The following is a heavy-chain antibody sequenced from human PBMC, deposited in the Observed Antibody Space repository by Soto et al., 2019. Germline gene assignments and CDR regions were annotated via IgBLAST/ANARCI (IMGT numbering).Heavy chain of an antibody. CDR2: IYYSGST. J-gene: IGHJ4*02. CDR1: GGSISSSSYY. D-gene: IGHD3-10*01. CDR3: ASISGGAYFDY. Sequence: QLQLQESGPGLVKPSETLSLTCTVSGGSISSSSYYWGWIRQPPGKGLEWIGSIYYSGSTYYNPSLKRRGTISVDTSKNRFSLKLGSVTAADTAVYDGASISGGAYFDYWGQGTLVTVSS. V-gene: IGHV4-39*01.